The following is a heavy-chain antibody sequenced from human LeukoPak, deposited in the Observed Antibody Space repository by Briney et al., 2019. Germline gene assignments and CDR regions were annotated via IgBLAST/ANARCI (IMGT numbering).Heavy chain of an antibody. CDR2: IIPMYGTT. V-gene: IGHV1-69*05. CDR3: AKSGTYSTGWYYFDY. J-gene: IGHJ4*02. CDR1: GGTFRSYA. Sequence: ASVKVSCKASGGTFRSYAITWVRQAPGQGLEWMGRIIPMYGTTSYAQRFQGRVTITTDESTSTAYMELSSLRSEDTAVYYRAKSGTYSTGWYYFDYWGQGTLVTVSS. D-gene: IGHD6-19*01.